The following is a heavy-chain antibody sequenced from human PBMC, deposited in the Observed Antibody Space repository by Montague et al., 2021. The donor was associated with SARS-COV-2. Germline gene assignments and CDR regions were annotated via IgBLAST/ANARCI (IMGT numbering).Heavy chain of an antibody. J-gene: IGHJ4*02. CDR1: GGFISSGNW. CDR2: IFHSGAA. Sequence: SETLSLTCAVSGGFISSGNWWSWVRQPPGKGLEWIGEIFHSGAASYNPSLKSRLTISMDKSKNEFPLKLNSVTAADTAMYYCARDFVAAVPDRFDSWDQGVLVTVSS. V-gene: IGHV4/OR15-8*02. D-gene: IGHD6-13*01. CDR3: ARDFVAAVPDRFDS.